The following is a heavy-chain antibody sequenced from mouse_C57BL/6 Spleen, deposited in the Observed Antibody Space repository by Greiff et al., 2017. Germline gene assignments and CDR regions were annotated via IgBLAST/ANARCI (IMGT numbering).Heavy chain of an antibody. D-gene: IGHD2-5*01. CDR3: ARSAYYSNYTPFDY. Sequence: DVKLVESEGGLVQPGSSMKLSCTASGFTFSDYYMAWVRQVPEKGLEWVANINYDGSSTYYLDSLKSRFIISRDNAKNILYLQMSSLKSEDTATYYCARSAYYSNYTPFDYWGQGTTLTVSS. J-gene: IGHJ2*01. CDR2: INYDGSST. V-gene: IGHV5-16*01. CDR1: GFTFSDYY.